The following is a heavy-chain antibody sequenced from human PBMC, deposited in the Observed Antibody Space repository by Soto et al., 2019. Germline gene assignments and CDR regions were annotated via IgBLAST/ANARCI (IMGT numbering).Heavy chain of an antibody. D-gene: IGHD1-26*01. CDR2: IWYDGSNK. V-gene: IGHV3-33*01. Sequence: QVQLVESGGGVVQPGRSLRLSCAASGFTFSNYAMHWVRQAPGKGLEWVALIWYDGSNKYYADSVKGRFTISRDNSKNTLFLQMNSLRAEDTAVYYCARGQWDFDYWGQGTLVTASS. CDR3: ARGQWDFDY. CDR1: GFTFSNYA. J-gene: IGHJ4*02.